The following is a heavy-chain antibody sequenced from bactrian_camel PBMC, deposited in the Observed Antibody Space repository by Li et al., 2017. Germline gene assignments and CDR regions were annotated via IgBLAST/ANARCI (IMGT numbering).Heavy chain of an antibody. CDR2: IDKNGTP. CDR1: VYIYSTNY. CDR3: TADRILSRLWVGSGNY. D-gene: IGHD5*01. V-gene: IGHV3S53*01. Sequence: QVQLVESGGSSVQAGGSLTLSCAVNVYIYSTNYLGWFRQAPGKEREGVASIDKNGTPTYADFVKGRFTISKDNAKNTLSLQMNSLKPEDTAMYYCTADRILSRLWVGSGNYRGRGTQVTVS. J-gene: IGHJ4*01.